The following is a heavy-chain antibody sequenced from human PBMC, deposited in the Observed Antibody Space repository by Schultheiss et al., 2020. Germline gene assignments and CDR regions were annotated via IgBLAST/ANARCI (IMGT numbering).Heavy chain of an antibody. V-gene: IGHV1-69*06. CDR3: AKRDY. Sequence: KISCKASGYTFTSYGISWVRQAPGQGLEWMGGIIPIFGTANYAQKFQGRVTMTEDTSTDTAYMELSSLRSEDTAVYYCAKRDYWGQGTLVTVSS. CDR2: IIPIFGTA. CDR1: GYTFTSYG. J-gene: IGHJ4*02.